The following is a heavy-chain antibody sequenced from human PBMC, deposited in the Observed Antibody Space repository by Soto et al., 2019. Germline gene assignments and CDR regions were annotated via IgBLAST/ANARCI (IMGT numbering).Heavy chain of an antibody. J-gene: IGHJ4*02. V-gene: IGHV2-5*02. CDR1: GFSLSTSGVG. CDR3: ALDLSGKTGFEY. Sequence: QITLKESGPTLVQPTQTLTLTCTFSGFSLSTSGVGVGWIRQPPGKALEWLALIYWDDDKRYSPSLKSRLTITKDTSKNQVVLTMTNMDPVDTATYYCALDLSGKTGFEYWGQGTRVTVSS. CDR2: IYWDDDK. D-gene: IGHD1-1*01.